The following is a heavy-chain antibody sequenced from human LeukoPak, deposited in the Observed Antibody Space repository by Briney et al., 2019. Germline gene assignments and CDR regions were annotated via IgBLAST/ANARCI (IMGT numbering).Heavy chain of an antibody. Sequence: PGGSLRLSCAASGFXFSSYAIHWVRQAPGKGLEYVSAISSNGGSTYYANSVKGRFTISRDNAKNSLYLQMNSLRAEDTALYYCARVGGYCGGDCYHRFDYWGQGTLVTVSS. V-gene: IGHV3-64*01. D-gene: IGHD2-21*02. CDR2: ISSNGGST. J-gene: IGHJ4*02. CDR3: ARVGGYCGGDCYHRFDY. CDR1: GFXFSSYA.